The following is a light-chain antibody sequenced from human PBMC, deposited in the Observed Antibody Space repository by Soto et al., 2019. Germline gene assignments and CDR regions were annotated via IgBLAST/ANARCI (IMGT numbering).Light chain of an antibody. CDR1: GSDVGNYNL. V-gene: IGLV2-23*01. CDR3: CSYAGSSTDV. J-gene: IGLJ1*01. Sequence: QSALTQPASVSGSLGQSITISCSGSGSDVGNYNLVSWYQQQPGKAPKLIIYEGSKRPSGVSNRFSGSKSGNTASLTISGLQAEDEADYYCCSYAGSSTDVFGTGTKLTVL. CDR2: EGS.